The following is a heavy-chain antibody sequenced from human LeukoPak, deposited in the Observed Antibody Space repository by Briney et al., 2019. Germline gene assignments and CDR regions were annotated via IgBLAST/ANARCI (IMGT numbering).Heavy chain of an antibody. V-gene: IGHV4-34*01. CDR1: GGSFSGYY. D-gene: IGHD6-13*01. J-gene: IGHJ3*02. CDR3: AKSIAAAGIDHDAFDI. CDR2: INHSGST. Sequence: SETLSLTCAVYGGSFSGYYWSWIRQPPGKGLEWIGEINHSGSTNYNPSLKSRVTISVDTSKNQFSLKLSSVTAADTAVYYCAKSIAAAGIDHDAFDIWGQGTMVTVSS.